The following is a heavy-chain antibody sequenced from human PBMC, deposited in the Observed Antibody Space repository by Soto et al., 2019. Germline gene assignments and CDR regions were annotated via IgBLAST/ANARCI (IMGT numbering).Heavy chain of an antibody. CDR3: ARGLNGDYGDYLIDY. J-gene: IGHJ4*02. V-gene: IGHV1-69*02. Sequence: ASVKVSCKASGGTFSSYTISWVRQAPGQGLEWMGRIIPILGIANYAQKFQGRVTITADKSTSTAYMELSSLRSEDTAVYYCARGLNGDYGDYLIDYWGQGTLVTVSS. CDR1: GGTFSSYT. CDR2: IIPILGIA. D-gene: IGHD4-17*01.